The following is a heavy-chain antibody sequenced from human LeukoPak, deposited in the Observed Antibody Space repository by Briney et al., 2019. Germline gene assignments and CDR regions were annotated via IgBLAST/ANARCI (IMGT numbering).Heavy chain of an antibody. CDR1: GFTLSKSW. CDR3: ITALGGR. D-gene: IGHD3-16*01. CDR2: LKSKADGGTT. J-gene: IGHJ4*02. V-gene: IGHV3-15*01. Sequence: GGSLRLSCAASGFTLSKSWMSWVRQAPGKGLEWVGRLKSKADGGTTDYAAPVKGRFTISGDDSKNTLYLQMNRLNTEDTAVYYCITALGGRWGQGTLVTVPS.